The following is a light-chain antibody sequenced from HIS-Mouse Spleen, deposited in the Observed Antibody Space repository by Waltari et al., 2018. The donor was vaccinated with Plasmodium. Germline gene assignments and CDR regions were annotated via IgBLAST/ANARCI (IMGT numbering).Light chain of an antibody. CDR3: YSTDSSGNHRV. CDR2: EDS. V-gene: IGLV3-10*01. J-gene: IGLJ3*02. Sequence: SYELTQPPSVSVSPGQTARITCSGDALPKNYAYWYQQKSGQAPVLVIYEDSKRPSGLPERFSGSSSGKMATLTISGAQVEDEADYYCYSTDSSGNHRVFGGGTKLTVL. CDR1: ALPKNY.